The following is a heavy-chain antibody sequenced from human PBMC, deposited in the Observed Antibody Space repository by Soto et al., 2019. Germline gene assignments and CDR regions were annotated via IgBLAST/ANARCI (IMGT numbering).Heavy chain of an antibody. Sequence: VQLLESGGDLIQLGGSMRLSCAASGFTFNIYAMTWVRQAPGKGLEWVSAISRYGDFTYYADSVEGRFTISRDNSKNTLYLQMNSLRAEDTAVYYCAKDRYLDHDSRGYLFDNWGQGTLVTVSS. CDR3: AKDRYLDHDSRGYLFDN. CDR2: ISRYGDFT. J-gene: IGHJ4*02. CDR1: GFTFNIYA. V-gene: IGHV3-23*01. D-gene: IGHD3-22*01.